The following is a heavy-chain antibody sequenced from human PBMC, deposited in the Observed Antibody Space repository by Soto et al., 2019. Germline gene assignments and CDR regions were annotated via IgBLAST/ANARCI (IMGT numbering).Heavy chain of an antibody. D-gene: IGHD2-2*01. CDR1: VFTFISCA. CDR2: ISGSGGST. CDR3: AKPNLYCSSTSCYDY. Sequence: GCSLRLSCESSVFTFISCAMSWVRQAPGKGLEWVSAISGSGGSTYYADSVKGRFTISRDNSKNTLYLQLNTLRVEDTAVYYCAKPNLYCSSTSCYDYWGQGTLVTVSS. J-gene: IGHJ4*02. V-gene: IGHV3-23*01.